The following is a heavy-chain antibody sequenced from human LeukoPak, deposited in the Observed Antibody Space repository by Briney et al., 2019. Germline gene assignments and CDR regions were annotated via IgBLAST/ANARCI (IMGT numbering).Heavy chain of an antibody. CDR2: VHPDTGYA. D-gene: IGHD1-14*01. CDR3: ARGPRNDP. J-gene: IGHJ5*02. V-gene: IGHV1-8*01. CDR1: GYPFTTYE. Sequence: ASVKVSCKTSGYPFTTYEINGVRQAAGQGLEWMGWVHPDTGYADYAQKFQGRVTMTSDTSISTAYMELSSLRSDDTAVYFCARGPRNDPWGQGTLVTVSS.